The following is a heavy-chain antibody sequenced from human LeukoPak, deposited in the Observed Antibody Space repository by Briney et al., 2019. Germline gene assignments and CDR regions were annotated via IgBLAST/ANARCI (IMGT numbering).Heavy chain of an antibody. CDR1: GFTFSSYG. Sequence: GGSLRLSCAASGFTFSSYGMHWVRQVPGKGLEWVAFIRYDGNTKYYVDSVKGRFTISRDNTKNTLYLQMNSLRAEDTAMYYCAKDESSTSYSEGFDYWGQGTLVTVSS. CDR3: AKDESSTSYSEGFDY. V-gene: IGHV3-30*02. D-gene: IGHD2-2*01. J-gene: IGHJ4*02. CDR2: IRYDGNTK.